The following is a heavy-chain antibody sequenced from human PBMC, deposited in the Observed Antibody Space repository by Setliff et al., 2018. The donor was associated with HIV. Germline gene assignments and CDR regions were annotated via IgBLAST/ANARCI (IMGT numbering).Heavy chain of an antibody. J-gene: IGHJ3*02. CDR3: ARGYEGSSPGEAFDI. CDR1: GGSFSGYY. D-gene: IGHD6-6*01. V-gene: IGHV4-34*01. CDR2: INHRGST. Sequence: SETLSLTCAVYGGSFSGYYWSWIRQPPGKGLEWIGEINHRGSTNYNPSLKSRVTISVNTSKNQFSVRLSSVTAADTAVYYCARGYEGSSPGEAFDIWGLGTMVTVS.